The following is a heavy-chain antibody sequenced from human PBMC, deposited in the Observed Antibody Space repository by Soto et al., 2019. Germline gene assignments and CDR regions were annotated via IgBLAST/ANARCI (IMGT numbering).Heavy chain of an antibody. Sequence: PSDTLSLTCAVYGGSFSVYYWSWIRQPPGKGLEWIGEINHSGSTNYNPSLKSRVTISVDTSKNQFSLKLSSVTAADTAVYYCARHTPAISISDHWGQGTLVTVSS. CDR1: GGSFSVYY. V-gene: IGHV4-34*01. CDR3: ARHTPAISISDH. CDR2: INHSGST. J-gene: IGHJ4*02. D-gene: IGHD2-15*01.